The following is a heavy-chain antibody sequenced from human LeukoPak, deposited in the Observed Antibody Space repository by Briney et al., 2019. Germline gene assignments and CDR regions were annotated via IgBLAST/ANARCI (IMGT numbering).Heavy chain of an antibody. CDR2: IYPADPDT. CDR3: VRQSRDGSKTRGYYFDY. Sequence: GESLKISCQVSGYIFTHYWIGWVRQMPGKGLESMGIIYPADPDTTYSPSFQGQVTISVDKSISTVYLQWSSLKASDTAIYYCVRQSRDGSKTRGYYFDYWGQGTQVTVSS. CDR1: GYIFTHYW. J-gene: IGHJ4*02. D-gene: IGHD3-10*01. V-gene: IGHV5-51*01.